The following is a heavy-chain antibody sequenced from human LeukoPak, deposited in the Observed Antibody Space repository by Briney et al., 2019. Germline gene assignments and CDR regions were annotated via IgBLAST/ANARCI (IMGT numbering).Heavy chain of an antibody. Sequence: GGSLRLSCAASGFTFSSYAMTWVRQAPGRGLEWVSVVSGGGGVTSYADSVKGRFTISRDNSKITLYLQMNSLRAEDTAVYYCAKAREHSISPALDYWGQGTLVTVSS. D-gene: IGHD6-6*01. J-gene: IGHJ4*02. V-gene: IGHV3-23*01. CDR2: VSGGGGVT. CDR3: AKAREHSISPALDY. CDR1: GFTFSSYA.